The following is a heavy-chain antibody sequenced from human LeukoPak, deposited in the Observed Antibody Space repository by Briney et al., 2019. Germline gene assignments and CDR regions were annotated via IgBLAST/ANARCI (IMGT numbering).Heavy chain of an antibody. CDR2: IYYSGST. CDR1: GGSISSGDYY. Sequence: SETLSLTCTVSGGSISSGDYYWSWIRQPPGKGREWIGDIYYSGSTYYNPSLKSRVTISVDTSRNQFSLKLSSVTAADTAVYYCARAVPSGMVDSSGYHRRGYFDYWGQGTLVTVSS. V-gene: IGHV4-30-4*01. CDR3: ARAVPSGMVDSSGYHRRGYFDY. D-gene: IGHD3-22*01. J-gene: IGHJ4*02.